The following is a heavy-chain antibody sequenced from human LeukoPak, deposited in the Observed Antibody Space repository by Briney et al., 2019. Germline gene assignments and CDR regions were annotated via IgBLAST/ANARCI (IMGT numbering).Heavy chain of an antibody. D-gene: IGHD3-22*01. CDR3: ARDLSYDSSGYSSDAFDI. V-gene: IGHV4-59*01. CDR2: IHYSGST. CDR1: GGSISSYY. J-gene: IGHJ3*02. Sequence: PSETLSLTCTVSGGSISSYYWSWIRQPPGKGLEWIGYIHYSGSTNYNPSLKSRVTISVDTSKNQFSLKLSSVTAADTAVYYCARDLSYDSSGYSSDAFDIWGQGTMVTVSS.